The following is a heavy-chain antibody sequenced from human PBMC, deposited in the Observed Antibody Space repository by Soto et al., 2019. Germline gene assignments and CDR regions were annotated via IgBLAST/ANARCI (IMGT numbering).Heavy chain of an antibody. D-gene: IGHD2-15*01. CDR2: ISGSGGST. J-gene: IGHJ3*02. CDR3: AKDDEPGIVVVVAATPDAFDI. V-gene: IGHV3-23*01. Sequence: GGSLRLSCAASGFTFSSYAMSWVRQAPGKGLEWVSAISGSGGSTYYADSVKGRFTISRDNSKTRLYLQMNSLRAEDRAVYYCAKDDEPGIVVVVAATPDAFDIWGQGTMVTVSS. CDR1: GFTFSSYA.